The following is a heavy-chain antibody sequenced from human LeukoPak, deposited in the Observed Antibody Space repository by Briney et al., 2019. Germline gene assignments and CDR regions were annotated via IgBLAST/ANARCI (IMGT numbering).Heavy chain of an antibody. CDR2: LSWNGGTI. CDR3: AKERPRRPKYGGNPFDY. V-gene: IGHV3-9*01. Sequence: GRSLRLSCAASGFTFDDYAMHWVRQAPGKGLEWVSGLSWNGGTIGYADSLKGRFSISRDNAKNTLYLQMNSLRPEDTALYYCAKERPRRPKYGGNPFDYWGQGTLVTVSS. J-gene: IGHJ4*02. CDR1: GFTFDDYA. D-gene: IGHD4/OR15-4a*01.